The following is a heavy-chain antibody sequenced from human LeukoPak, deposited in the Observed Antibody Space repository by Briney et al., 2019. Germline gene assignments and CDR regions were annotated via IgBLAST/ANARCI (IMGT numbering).Heavy chain of an antibody. V-gene: IGHV4-30-2*01. D-gene: IGHD3-3*01. J-gene: IGHJ4*02. Sequence: PSETLSLTCTVSGGSISSGGYYWSWIRQPPGKGLEWIGYIYHSGSTYYNPSLKSRVTISVDRSKNQFSLKLSSVTAADTAVYYCAREEAGVTIFGVVFYFDYWGQGTLVTVSS. CDR3: AREEAGVTIFGVVFYFDY. CDR1: GGSISSGGYY. CDR2: IYHSGST.